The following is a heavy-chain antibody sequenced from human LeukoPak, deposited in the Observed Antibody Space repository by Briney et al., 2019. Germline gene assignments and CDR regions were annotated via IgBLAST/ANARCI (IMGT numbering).Heavy chain of an antibody. V-gene: IGHV3-33*01. D-gene: IGHD6-13*01. J-gene: IGHJ4*02. Sequence: GSLRLSCAASGFTFSSHGMHGVRQAPGKGLEGVAVIWYDGSNKYYADSVKGRFTISRDNSKNTLYLQMNSLRAEDTAVYYCARDRRAGYLDYWGQGTLVTVSS. CDR3: ARDRRAGYLDY. CDR2: IWYDGSNK. CDR1: GFTFSSHG.